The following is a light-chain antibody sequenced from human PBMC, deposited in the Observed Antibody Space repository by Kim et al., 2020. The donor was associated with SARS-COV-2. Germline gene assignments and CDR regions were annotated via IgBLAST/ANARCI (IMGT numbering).Light chain of an antibody. J-gene: IGLJ3*02. CDR3: SAWDGSLNGWV. CDR2: TNN. Sequence: RVTISCSGSSSNIGRNSVNWYQHLPGTAPKLLLYTNNQRPSGVPDRVSGSKSGTSASLDISGLQSDDEADYYCSAWDGSLNGWVFGGGTQLTVL. CDR1: SSNIGRNS. V-gene: IGLV1-44*01.